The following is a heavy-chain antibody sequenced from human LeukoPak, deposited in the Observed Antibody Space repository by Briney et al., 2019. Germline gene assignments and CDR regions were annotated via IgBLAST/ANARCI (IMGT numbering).Heavy chain of an antibody. V-gene: IGHV3-74*01. Sequence: GGSLRLSCAASGFTFSSYWMHWVRQAPGKGLVWVSRINSDGSSTSYADSVKGRFTISRDNAKNTLYLQMNSLRAEDTAVYYCARRQYRYCSSTSCYFNWFDPWGQGTLVTVSS. J-gene: IGHJ5*02. CDR1: GFTFSSYW. CDR3: ARRQYRYCSSTSCYFNWFDP. D-gene: IGHD2-2*01. CDR2: INSDGSST.